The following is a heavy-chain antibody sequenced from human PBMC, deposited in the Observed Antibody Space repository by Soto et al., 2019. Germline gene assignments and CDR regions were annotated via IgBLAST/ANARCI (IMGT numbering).Heavy chain of an antibody. CDR3: TTLSITIFGVVLMDV. D-gene: IGHD3-3*01. CDR2: IKSKTDGGTT. CDR1: GFTFSSYA. J-gene: IGHJ6*02. V-gene: IGHV3-15*01. Sequence: GGSLRLSCAASGFTFSSYAMSWVRQAPGKGLEWVGRIKSKTDGGTTDYAAPVKGRFTISRDDSKNTLYLQMNSLKTEDTAVYYCTTLSITIFGVVLMDVWGQGTTVTVS.